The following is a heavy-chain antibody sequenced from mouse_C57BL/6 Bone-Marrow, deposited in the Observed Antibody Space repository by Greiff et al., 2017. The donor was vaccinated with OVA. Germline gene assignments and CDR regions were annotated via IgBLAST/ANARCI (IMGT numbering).Heavy chain of an antibody. D-gene: IGHD2-2*01. Sequence: EVQLVESGGDLVKPGGSLKLSCAASGFTFSSYGMSWVRQTPDKRLEWVATISSGGSYTYYPDSVKGRFTISRDNAKNTLYLQMSSLKSEDTAMYYCAGGGYGYDAWFDYWGQGTLVTVSA. CDR3: AGGGYGYDAWFDY. J-gene: IGHJ3*01. CDR2: ISSGGSYT. V-gene: IGHV5-6*01. CDR1: GFTFSSYG.